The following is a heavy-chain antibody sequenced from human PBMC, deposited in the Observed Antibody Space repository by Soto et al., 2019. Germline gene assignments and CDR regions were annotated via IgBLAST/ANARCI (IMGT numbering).Heavy chain of an antibody. Sequence: GESLKISCKGSGYSFSSYCIGWVRQKPGKGLAWLGIIYPGDSATSYSPSFQGQVTISADKSIRTAYLQWRSQKASGPTMSSCARHNGVGGSYYGKDVCGQGTTGTVAS. D-gene: IGHD6-19*01. CDR1: GYSFSSYC. J-gene: IGHJ6*02. CDR3: ARHNGVGGSYYGKDV. CDR2: IYPGDSAT. V-gene: IGHV5-51*01.